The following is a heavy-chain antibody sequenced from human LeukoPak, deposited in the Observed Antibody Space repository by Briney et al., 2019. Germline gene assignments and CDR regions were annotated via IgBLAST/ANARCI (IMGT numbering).Heavy chain of an antibody. CDR2: ISASGVMT. Sequence: GGSLRLSCAASGFTVIDYAMTWVRQAPGKGLEWVSSISASGVMTYYADSVKGRFTVSRDNSKNNLYLQMQSLTAADTAVYYCAKDRSIGAYYTFDHWGQGTLVTVSS. CDR3: AKDRSIGAYYTFDH. CDR1: GFTVIDYA. J-gene: IGHJ4*02. V-gene: IGHV3-23*01. D-gene: IGHD1-26*01.